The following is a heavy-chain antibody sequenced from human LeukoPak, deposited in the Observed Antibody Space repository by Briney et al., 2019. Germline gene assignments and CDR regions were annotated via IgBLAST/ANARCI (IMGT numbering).Heavy chain of an antibody. CDR2: ISGSGGST. Sequence: GGSLRLSCAASGLTFTSYAINWVRQAPGKGLEWVSAISGSGGSTYYADSVKGRFTISRDNSKNTLYLQMNSLRAEDTAVYYCAKDRSSSGYYYFDYWGQGTLVTVSS. D-gene: IGHD3-22*01. J-gene: IGHJ4*02. CDR1: GLTFTSYA. CDR3: AKDRSSSGYYYFDY. V-gene: IGHV3-23*01.